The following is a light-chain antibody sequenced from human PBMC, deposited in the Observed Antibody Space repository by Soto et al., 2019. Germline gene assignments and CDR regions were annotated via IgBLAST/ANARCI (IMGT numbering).Light chain of an antibody. CDR3: QQYGSSPPA. Sequence: EIVLTQSPGTLSLFPGERATLSFRASESISSSYLAWYQQNPGQAPRLLIYGASSRATGIPDRFSGSVSGTDFTLTISRLEPEDSAVYHCQQYGSSPPAFGQGTKVEIK. V-gene: IGKV3-20*01. CDR2: GAS. CDR1: ESISSSY. J-gene: IGKJ1*01.